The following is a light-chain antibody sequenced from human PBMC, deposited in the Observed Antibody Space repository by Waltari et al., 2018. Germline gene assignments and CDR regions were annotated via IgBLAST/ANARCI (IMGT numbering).Light chain of an antibody. V-gene: IGKV1-12*01. CDR2: AAS. CDR3: QQADSFPLT. CDR1: RDSTTW. J-gene: IGKJ4*01. Sequence: IQMTQSPSSVSASVGDGVTIPCRASRDSTTWLAWYQQKPGEAPKLLIYAASNLESGVPSRFSGGGSGTEFTLTISSLQPEDFATYYCQQADSFPLTFGGGTKVESK.